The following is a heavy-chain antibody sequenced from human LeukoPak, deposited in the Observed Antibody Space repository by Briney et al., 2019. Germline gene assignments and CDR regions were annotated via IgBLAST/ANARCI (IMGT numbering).Heavy chain of an antibody. CDR1: GGSISSHY. J-gene: IGHJ5*02. V-gene: IGHV4-59*11. CDR3: ARSSCYTCWFDP. Sequence: PSETLSLTCTVSGGSISSHYWSWIRQPPGKGLEWIGYIYYSGSTNYNPSLKSRVTISVDTSKNQFSLKLSSVTAADTAVYYCARSSCYTCWFDPWGQGTLVTVSS. D-gene: IGHD2-2*02. CDR2: IYYSGST.